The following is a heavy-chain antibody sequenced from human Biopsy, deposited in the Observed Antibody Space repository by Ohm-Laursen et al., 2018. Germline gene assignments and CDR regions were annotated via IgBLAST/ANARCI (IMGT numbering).Heavy chain of an antibody. D-gene: IGHD2/OR15-2a*01. CDR2: IYNTETT. CDR3: ARHPIGFWFDP. V-gene: IGHV4-39*01. J-gene: IGHJ5*02. Sequence: GPLSLTCAVSGGSISSSTTCYWAWLRQPPGKGLEWIGSIYNTETTFYNPSLKSRVTISVATSTNQFSLKVSSVTAAGTALYFCARHPIGFWFDPWGHGTLVTVSS. CDR1: GGSISSSTTCY.